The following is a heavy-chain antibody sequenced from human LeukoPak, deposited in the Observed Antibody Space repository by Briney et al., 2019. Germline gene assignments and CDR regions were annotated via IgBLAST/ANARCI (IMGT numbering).Heavy chain of an antibody. Sequence: GGSLRLSCAASGFTLSSYAMSWVRQGPGKGLEWVSAISVSGNTYHADSVKGRFTISRDNSKNTLYLQMNSLRAEDTAVYYCASNFDWLLGDDYWGQGTLVTVSS. J-gene: IGHJ4*02. CDR1: GFTLSSYA. CDR2: ISVSGNT. CDR3: ASNFDWLLGDDY. D-gene: IGHD3-9*01. V-gene: IGHV3-23*01.